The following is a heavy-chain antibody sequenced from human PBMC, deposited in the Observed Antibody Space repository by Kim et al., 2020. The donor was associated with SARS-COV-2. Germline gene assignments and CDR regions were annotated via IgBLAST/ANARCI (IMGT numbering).Heavy chain of an antibody. CDR2: IIPILGTP. D-gene: IGHD2-15*01. CDR1: GGTFSSHA. CDR3: AREHCSGGSCYSLRGMDV. J-gene: IGHJ6*01. V-gene: IGHV1-69*13. Sequence: SVKVSCKASGGTFSSHAITWVRQAPGQGLEWMGGIIPILGTPNYAPNFQGRITITADGSKNTAYMELRSLGSEDTAVYYCAREHCSGGSCYSLRGMDVW.